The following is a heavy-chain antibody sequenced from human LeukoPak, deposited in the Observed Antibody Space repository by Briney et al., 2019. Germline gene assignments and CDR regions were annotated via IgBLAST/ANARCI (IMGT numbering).Heavy chain of an antibody. CDR2: IIPILGIA. CDR3: AREADYDSSDLNFYYFDY. Sequence: SVKVSCKASGGTFSSYAISWVRQAPGQGLEWMGRIIPILGIANYAQKFQGRVTITADKSTSTAYMELSSLRSEDTAVYYCAREADYDSSDLNFYYFDYWGQGTLVTVSS. CDR1: GGTFSSYA. D-gene: IGHD3-22*01. V-gene: IGHV1-69*04. J-gene: IGHJ4*02.